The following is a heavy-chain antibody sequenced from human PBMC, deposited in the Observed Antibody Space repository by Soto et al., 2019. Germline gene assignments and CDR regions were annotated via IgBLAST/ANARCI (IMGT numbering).Heavy chain of an antibody. CDR1: GGTFSSYA. D-gene: IGHD1-26*01. V-gene: IGHV1-69*01. CDR3: ARDLETTTTYYYCGMDV. J-gene: IGHJ6*02. CDR2: IIPIFGTA. Sequence: QVQLVQSGAEVKKPGSSVKVSCKASGGTFSSYAISWVRQAPGQGLEWMGGIIPIFGTANYAQKFQGRVTITGDESASTAYMELSSLRSEDTAVYYFARDLETTTTYYYCGMDVWGQGTTVTVSS.